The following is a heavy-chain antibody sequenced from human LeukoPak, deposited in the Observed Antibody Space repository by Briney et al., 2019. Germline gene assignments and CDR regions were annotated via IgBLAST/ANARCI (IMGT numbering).Heavy chain of an antibody. CDR3: ARDAGAGWELLGRNDY. J-gene: IGHJ4*02. D-gene: IGHD1-26*01. CDR1: GSTFSRYS. Sequence: GGSLRLSCAASGSTFSRYSMNWVRQAPGKGLEWVSSISSSSSYIYYTDSVKGRFTISRDNAKNSLYLQMNSLRAEDTAMYYCARDAGAGWELLGRNDYWGQGALVTVSS. V-gene: IGHV3-21*01. CDR2: ISSSSSYI.